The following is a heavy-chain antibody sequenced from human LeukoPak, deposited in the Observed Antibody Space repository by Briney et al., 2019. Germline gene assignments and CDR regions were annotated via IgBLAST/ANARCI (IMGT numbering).Heavy chain of an antibody. CDR1: QFTFKNYW. V-gene: IGHV3-74*03. D-gene: IGHD2-21*02. Sequence: GGSLRLSWVASQFTFKNYWMHWVRQVPGRGLEWLSYISPDGSSTTYADSVRGRFTISRDNAKNTLYLQMNSLRAEDTAVYSCATAWSYWGQGTLVTVSS. CDR2: ISPDGSST. CDR3: ATAWSY. J-gene: IGHJ4*02.